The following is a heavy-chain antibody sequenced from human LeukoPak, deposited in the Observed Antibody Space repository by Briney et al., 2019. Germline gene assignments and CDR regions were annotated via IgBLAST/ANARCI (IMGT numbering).Heavy chain of an antibody. D-gene: IGHD6-19*01. V-gene: IGHV4-59*08. CDR2: VYQTGDT. CDR3: ASHPFSAPFDS. CDR1: GGSMNNYY. Sequence: SETLSLTCTVSGGSMNNYYWSWFRRPPGKGLEWIAYVYQTGDTRYNPSLKSRVSISLDTSKNQFSLQLRSVTATDTAVYYCASHPFSAPFDSWGQGILVTVSS. J-gene: IGHJ4*02.